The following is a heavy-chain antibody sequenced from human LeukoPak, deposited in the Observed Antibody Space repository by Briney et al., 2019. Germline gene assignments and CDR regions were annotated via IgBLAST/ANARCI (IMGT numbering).Heavy chain of an antibody. CDR3: ARLSNPVGALRNFYYSMDV. CDR1: GGSISSGSYY. D-gene: IGHD2-8*01. Sequence: KTSETLSLTCTVSGGSISSGSYYWSWIRQPAGKGLEWIGRIYTSGSTNYNPSLKSRVTISVDTSKNQCSLNLSSVTAADTAVYYCARLSNPVGALRNFYYSMDVWGKGTTVIVSS. J-gene: IGHJ6*03. CDR2: IYTSGST. V-gene: IGHV4-61*02.